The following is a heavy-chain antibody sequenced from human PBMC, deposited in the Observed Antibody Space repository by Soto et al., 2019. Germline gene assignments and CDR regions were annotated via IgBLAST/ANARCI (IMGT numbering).Heavy chain of an antibody. CDR1: GFTFSSYA. V-gene: IGHV3-23*01. J-gene: IGHJ4*02. CDR3: AKRHQPVLRFLEWHDFDY. Sequence: QPGGSLRLSCAASGFTFSSYAMSWVRQAPGKGLEWVSAISGSGGSTYYADSVKGRFTISRDNSKNTLYLQMNSLRAEDTAVYYCAKRHQPVLRFLEWHDFDYWGQGTLVNVSS. D-gene: IGHD3-3*01. CDR2: ISGSGGST.